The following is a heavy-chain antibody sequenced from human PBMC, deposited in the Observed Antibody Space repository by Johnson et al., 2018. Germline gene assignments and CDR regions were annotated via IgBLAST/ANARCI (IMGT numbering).Heavy chain of an antibody. CDR3: ARVGGEYFQH. V-gene: IGHV3-33*08. D-gene: IGHD3-16*01. Sequence: QVQLVQSGGGVVQPGRSLRLSCAASGFTFSSYGMHWVRQAPGKGLEWVAVIWYDGSNKYYADSVKGRFTISRDNAKNSLYVQMNSLRAEDTAVYYCARVGGEYFQHWGQGTLVTVSA. J-gene: IGHJ1*01. CDR2: IWYDGSNK. CDR1: GFTFSSYG.